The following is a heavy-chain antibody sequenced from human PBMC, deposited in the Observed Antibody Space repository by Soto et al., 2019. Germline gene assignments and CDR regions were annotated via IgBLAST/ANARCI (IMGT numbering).Heavy chain of an antibody. V-gene: IGHV1-2*02. Sequence: ASVKVSCKASGYTFTAYYMHWVRQAPGQGLEWMGWINPKSGGTNYAPKFQGRVSMTRDTSISTAHMELSGLRSDDTAMYYCARYPREGRDYESGGYYYTGGNWFDPWGRGTLVTVSS. CDR2: INPKSGGT. D-gene: IGHD3-22*01. J-gene: IGHJ5*02. CDR3: ARYPREGRDYESGGYYYTGGNWFDP. CDR1: GYTFTAYY.